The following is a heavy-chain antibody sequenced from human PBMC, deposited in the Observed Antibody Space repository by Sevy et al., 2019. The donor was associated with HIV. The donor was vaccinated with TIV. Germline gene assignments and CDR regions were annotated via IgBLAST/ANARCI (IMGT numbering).Heavy chain of an antibody. CDR2: ISGSGGST. CDR1: GFTFSSYA. J-gene: IGHJ5*02. Sequence: GGSLRLSCAASGFTFSSYAMSWVRQAPGKGLEWVSAISGSGGSTYYADSVKGRFTISRDNSKNTLYPQMNSLRAEDTAVYYCAKDPVSSSLNWFDPWGQGTLVTVSS. CDR3: AKDPVSSSLNWFDP. V-gene: IGHV3-23*01. D-gene: IGHD6-13*01.